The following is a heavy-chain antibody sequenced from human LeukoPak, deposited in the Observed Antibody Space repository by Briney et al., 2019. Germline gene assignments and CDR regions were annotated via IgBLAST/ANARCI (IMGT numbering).Heavy chain of an antibody. J-gene: IGHJ4*02. CDR2: IYYSGST. Sequence: PSETLSLTCTVSGGSISSSSYYWGWIRQPPWKGLEWIGSIYYSGSTYYNPSLKSRVTISVDTSKNQFSLKLSSVTAADTAVYYCARGAPGYSGYGSDYWGQGTLVTVSS. D-gene: IGHD5-12*01. CDR1: GGSISSSSYY. V-gene: IGHV4-39*01. CDR3: ARGAPGYSGYGSDY.